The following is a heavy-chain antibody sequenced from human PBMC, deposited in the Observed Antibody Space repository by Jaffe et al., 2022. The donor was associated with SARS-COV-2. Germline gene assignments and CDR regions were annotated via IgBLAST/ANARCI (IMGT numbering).Heavy chain of an antibody. D-gene: IGHD3-22*01. Sequence: QVQLVESGGGLVKPGGSLRLSCAASGFSFSDYYMSWIRQAPGKGLEWVSYISTSGTTIYYADSVKGRFTISRDNAEKSLYLQMSSLRAEDTAVYYCASHPDGKYYDSNVWGQGTLVTVSS. J-gene: IGHJ4*02. CDR2: ISTSGTTI. CDR1: GFSFSDYY. CDR3: ASHPDGKYYDSNV. V-gene: IGHV3-11*01.